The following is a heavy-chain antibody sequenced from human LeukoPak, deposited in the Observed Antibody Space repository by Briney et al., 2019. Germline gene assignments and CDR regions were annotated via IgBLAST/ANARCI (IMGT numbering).Heavy chain of an antibody. CDR1: GGSISSYY. CDR3: ARDKGQGPYYDFWSGAEFDY. CDR2: IYTSGST. V-gene: IGHV4-4*07. D-gene: IGHD3-3*01. Sequence: SETLSLTCTVSGGSISSYYWSWIRQPAGKGLEWIGRIYTSGSTNYNPSLKSRVTMSVDTSKNQFSLRLSSVTAADTAVYYCARDKGQGPYYDFWSGAEFDYWGQGTLVTVSS. J-gene: IGHJ4*02.